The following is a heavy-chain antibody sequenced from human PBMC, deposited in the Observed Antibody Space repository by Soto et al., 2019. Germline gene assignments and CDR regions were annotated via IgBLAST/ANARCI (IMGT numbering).Heavy chain of an antibody. CDR2: IYYTGGT. CDR3: ARLEVGLDY. V-gene: IGHV4-61*03. J-gene: IGHJ4*02. D-gene: IGHD2-2*01. CDR1: GGSVSSGSYY. Sequence: QVQLQESGPGLVKPSETLSLTCSVSGGSVSSGSYYWSWIRQSPEKGLEWIGYIYYTGGTKYNPSLTSRVTISADTSTNHFSLKLTSVTAADTAVYYCARLEVGLDYWGQGVLVTVSS.